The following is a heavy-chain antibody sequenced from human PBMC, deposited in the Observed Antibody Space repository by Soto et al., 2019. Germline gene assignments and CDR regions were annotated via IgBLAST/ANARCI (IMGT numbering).Heavy chain of an antibody. CDR2: IYYTGRT. V-gene: IGHV4-31*03. CDR3: ARGLWFGRENWFDP. J-gene: IGHJ5*02. D-gene: IGHD3-10*01. CDR1: GGSISSGGSY. Sequence: SETLSLTCTVSGGSISSGGSYWSWIRQHPGKGLRWIGYIYYTGRTHYNPSLKSRVTISVDTSKKQFSLKLSSVTAADTAVYYCARGLWFGRENWFDPWGQGTLVTVSS.